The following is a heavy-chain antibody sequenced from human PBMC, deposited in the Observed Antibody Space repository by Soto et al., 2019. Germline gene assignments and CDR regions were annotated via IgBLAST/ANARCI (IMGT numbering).Heavy chain of an antibody. CDR2: ISSSSSTI. J-gene: IGHJ4*02. Sequence: GGSLRLSCAASGFTFNSYSVNWVRQAPGKGLEWVSYISSSSSTIYYADSVKGRFTISRDNAKNSLYLQMNSLRAEDTAVYYCTRGPLDWWGQGTLVTVSS. CDR3: TRGPLDW. D-gene: IGHD3-10*01. V-gene: IGHV3-48*01. CDR1: GFTFNSYS.